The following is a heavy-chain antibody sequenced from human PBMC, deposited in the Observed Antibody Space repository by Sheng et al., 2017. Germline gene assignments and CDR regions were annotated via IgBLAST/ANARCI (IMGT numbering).Heavy chain of an antibody. CDR3: VRSGVPNGFDI. V-gene: IGHV3-74*03. Sequence: EVQLVESGGGSVHPGESLRLSCAASGSTSSRHWMQWVRQAPGKGLVWVSRIDGDGSTTTYADSVKGRFTIFRDNAKNTLYLQMNSLRAEDTAVYYCVRSGVPNGFDIWGQGTMVTVSS. D-gene: IGHD2-15*01. CDR1: GSTSSRHW. J-gene: IGHJ3*02. CDR2: IDGDGSTT.